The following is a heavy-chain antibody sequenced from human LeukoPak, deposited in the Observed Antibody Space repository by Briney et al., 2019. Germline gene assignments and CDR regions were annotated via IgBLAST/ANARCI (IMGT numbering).Heavy chain of an antibody. J-gene: IGHJ4*02. CDR3: AKDRAIVVVALDY. D-gene: IGHD2-2*01. CDR1: GFTFSSYA. CDR2: ISGSGGST. V-gene: IGHV3-23*01. Sequence: PEGSLRLSCAASGFTFSSYAMSWVRQAPRKGLEWVSAISGSGGSTYYADSVKGRFTISRDNSKNTLYLQMNSLRAEDTAVYYCAKDRAIVVVALDYWGQGTLVTVSS.